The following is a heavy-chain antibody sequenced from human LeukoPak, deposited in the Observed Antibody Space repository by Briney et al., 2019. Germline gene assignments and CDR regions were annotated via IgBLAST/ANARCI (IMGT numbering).Heavy chain of an antibody. CDR3: ARDLIDPGRTFTLLFDY. CDR1: GFTFSSYA. J-gene: IGHJ4*02. CDR2: ISSSGNTV. V-gene: IGHV3-30-3*01. D-gene: IGHD1-14*01. Sequence: PGRSLRLSCAASGFTFSSYAMHWVRQAPGKGLEWVSYISSSGNTVYYADSVEGRFTISRDNSKNTLYLQMNSLRAEDTAVYYCARDLIDPGRTFTLLFDYWGQGTLVTVSS.